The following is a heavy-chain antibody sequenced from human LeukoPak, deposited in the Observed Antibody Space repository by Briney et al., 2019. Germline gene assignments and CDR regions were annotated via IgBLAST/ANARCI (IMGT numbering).Heavy chain of an antibody. CDR1: GFTFGNYA. D-gene: IGHD4-23*01. Sequence: TGGSLRLSCAASGFTFGNYAMHWVRQAPGKGLEWVAIISYDGSNKYYADSVKGRFTISRDNSKNTLHLQMNSLRAEDTAVYFCTRDGAGSRNSVYFDYWGQGTLVTVSS. CDR2: ISYDGSNK. V-gene: IGHV3-30-3*01. CDR3: TRDGAGSRNSVYFDY. J-gene: IGHJ4*02.